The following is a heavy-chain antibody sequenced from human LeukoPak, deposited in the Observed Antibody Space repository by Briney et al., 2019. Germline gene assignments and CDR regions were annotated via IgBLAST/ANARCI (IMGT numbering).Heavy chain of an antibody. CDR3: ARDPFITSSWSHFDY. CDR1: GYTLTRYY. D-gene: IGHD6-19*01. J-gene: IGHJ4*02. Sequence: GASVKVSCKASGYTLTRYYMHWVRNVPGQGLERVGVINLSDDSTGYAQKFQGRVTVTRDTSTSTVFMELSSLRAEDTAVYYCARDPFITSSWSHFDYWGQGALVTVSS. CDR2: INLSDDST. V-gene: IGHV1-46*01.